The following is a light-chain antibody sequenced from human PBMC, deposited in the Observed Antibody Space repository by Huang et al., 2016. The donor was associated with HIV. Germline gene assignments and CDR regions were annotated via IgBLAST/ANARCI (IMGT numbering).Light chain of an antibody. CDR2: GAS. V-gene: IGKV1-39*01. J-gene: IGKJ1*01. CDR1: QRISNY. Sequence: DIQLTQSPSSLSASVGDRVTITCRASQRISNYLNWYQQKPGKAPNLLIYGASSLQGGAPSRFSGGGSGTDFSLTISNLHPEDFATYYCQQSYSASKTFGQGTKVEIK. CDR3: QQSYSASKT.